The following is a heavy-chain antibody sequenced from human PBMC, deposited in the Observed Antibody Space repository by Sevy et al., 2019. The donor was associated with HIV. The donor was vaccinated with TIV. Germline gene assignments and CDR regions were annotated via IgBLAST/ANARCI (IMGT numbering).Heavy chain of an antibody. D-gene: IGHD5-12*01. V-gene: IGHV3-48*01. J-gene: IGHJ6*02. Sequence: GGSLRLSCAASGFTFSSYSMNWVRQAPGKGLEWASYISGSSTTINYADSVKGRFTISRDNAKNSLYLQMNSLRAEDTAVYYCAREGGYSDQGMDVWGQGTTVTVSS. CDR2: ISGSSTTI. CDR3: AREGGYSDQGMDV. CDR1: GFTFSSYS.